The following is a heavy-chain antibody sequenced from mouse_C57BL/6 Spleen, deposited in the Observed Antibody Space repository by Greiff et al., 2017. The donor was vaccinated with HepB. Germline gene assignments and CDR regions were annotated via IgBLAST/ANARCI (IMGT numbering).Heavy chain of an antibody. V-gene: IGHV1-69*01. CDR2: IDPSDSYT. CDR1: GYTFTSYW. J-gene: IGHJ2*01. Sequence: VQLQQPGAELVMPGASVKLSCKASGYTFTSYWMHWVKQRPGQGLEWIGEIDPSDSYTNYNQKFKGKSTLTVDKSSSTAYMQLSSLTSEDSAVYYCARGYGSSYVGYFDYWGQGTTLTVSS. CDR3: ARGYGSSYVGYFDY. D-gene: IGHD1-1*01.